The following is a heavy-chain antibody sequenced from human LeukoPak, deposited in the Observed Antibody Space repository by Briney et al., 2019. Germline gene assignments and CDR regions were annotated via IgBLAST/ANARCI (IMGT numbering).Heavy chain of an antibody. CDR2: IYYSGST. V-gene: IGHV4-30-4*08. CDR1: GGSISSGDYY. J-gene: IGHJ4*02. D-gene: IGHD3-22*01. CDR3: AREPSYDSSGIDY. Sequence: PSQTLSLICTVSGGSISSGDYYWSWIRQPPGKGLEWIGYIYYSGSTYYNPSLKSRVTISVDTSKNQFSLKLSSVTAADTAVYYCAREPSYDSSGIDYWGQGTLVTVSS.